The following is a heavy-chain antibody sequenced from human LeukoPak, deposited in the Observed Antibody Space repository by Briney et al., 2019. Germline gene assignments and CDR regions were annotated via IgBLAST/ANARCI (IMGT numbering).Heavy chain of an antibody. Sequence: GGSLRLSCAASGFTFSSYAMSWVRQAPGKGLEWVSAISGSGGSTYYADSVKGRFTISRDNSKNTLYLQMNSLRAEDTAVYYCARVMVAATGYFDYWGQGTLVTVSS. CDR2: ISGSGGST. CDR3: ARVMVAATGYFDY. CDR1: GFTFSSYA. J-gene: IGHJ4*02. V-gene: IGHV3-23*01. D-gene: IGHD2-15*01.